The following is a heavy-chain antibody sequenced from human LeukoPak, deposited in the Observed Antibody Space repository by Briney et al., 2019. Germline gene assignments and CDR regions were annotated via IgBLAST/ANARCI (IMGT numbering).Heavy chain of an antibody. CDR3: AELGITMIGGV. D-gene: IGHD3-10*02. CDR1: GFTFTTYT. V-gene: IGHV3-21*01. Sequence: GGSLRLSCAASGFTFTTYTMNWVRQAPGKGLEWVSSISSSSSYIYYADSVKGRFTISRDNAKNSLYLQMNSLRAEDTAVYYCAELGITMIGGVWGKGTTVTISS. CDR2: ISSSSSYI. J-gene: IGHJ6*04.